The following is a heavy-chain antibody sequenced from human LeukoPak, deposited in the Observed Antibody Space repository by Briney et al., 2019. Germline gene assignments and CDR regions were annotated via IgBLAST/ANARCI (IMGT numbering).Heavy chain of an antibody. Sequence: GGSLRLSCAASGFTFSSYSMNWVRQAPGKGLEWVSSISSSSAYINYADSVRGRFTISRDNAKNSLYLQMNSLRAEDTAVYYCARGPFWSGYYSTYYFDYWGQGTLVTVSS. D-gene: IGHD3-3*01. J-gene: IGHJ4*02. CDR1: GFTFSSYS. CDR3: ARGPFWSGYYSTYYFDY. V-gene: IGHV3-21*01. CDR2: ISSSSAYI.